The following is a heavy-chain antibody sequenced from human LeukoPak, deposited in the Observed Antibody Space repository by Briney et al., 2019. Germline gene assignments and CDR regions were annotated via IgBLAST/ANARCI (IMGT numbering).Heavy chain of an antibody. CDR3: ARQEYSSSGVDY. CDR2: IYTSGGT. V-gene: IGHV4-4*09. Sequence: SETLSLTCTVSGVSISSYYWSWIRQPPGKGLEWIWYIYTSGGTNYNPSLKSRATISVDTPKNQFSLKLSSVTAADTAVYYCARQEYSSSGVDYWGPGALVTVSS. J-gene: IGHJ4*02. CDR1: GVSISSYY. D-gene: IGHD6-6*01.